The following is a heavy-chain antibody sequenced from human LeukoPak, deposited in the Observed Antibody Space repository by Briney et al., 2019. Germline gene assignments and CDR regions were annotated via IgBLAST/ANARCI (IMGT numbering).Heavy chain of an antibody. J-gene: IGHJ3*02. V-gene: IGHV1-2*02. D-gene: IGHD4-23*01. CDR1: GYTFTGYY. CDR2: INPNSGGT. Sequence: GASVKVSCKASGYTFTGYYMHWVRQAPGQGLEWMGWINPNSGGTNYAQKFQGRVTMTRDTSISTAYMELSRLRSDDTALYYCAKGLRWQNSGAFDIWGQGTMVTVSS. CDR3: AKGLRWQNSGAFDI.